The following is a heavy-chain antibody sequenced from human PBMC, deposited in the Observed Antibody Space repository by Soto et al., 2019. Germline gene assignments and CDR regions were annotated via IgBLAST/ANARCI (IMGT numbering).Heavy chain of an antibody. CDR3: AQPSHRSYMDV. J-gene: IGHJ6*03. CDR1: AGSFRGYY. CDR2: MNHSXST. Sequence: XTLALTCAVYAGSFRGYYWSWIRQPPGKGLEWIAXMNHSXSTNYKQSLKXXVTKSVDTXKNHFSLKLSSVTDPDKAVYYCAQPSHRSYMDVWGKGTTVTVYS. V-gene: IGHV4-34*01.